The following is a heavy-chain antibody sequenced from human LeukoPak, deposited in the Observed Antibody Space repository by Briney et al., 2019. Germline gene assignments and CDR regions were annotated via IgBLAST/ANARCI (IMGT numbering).Heavy chain of an antibody. CDR1: GFTFSSYA. CDR3: ARAVVGAYYFDF. CDR2: ISGRGETT. Sequence: GGSLRLSCAASGFTFSSYAMSWVRQAPGKGLEWVSAISGRGETTYFADSVKGRFTISRGNSKNTVYLQMNSLKADDTAVYYCARAVVGAYYFDFWGQGTLVTVSS. J-gene: IGHJ4*02. V-gene: IGHV3-23*01. D-gene: IGHD2-15*01.